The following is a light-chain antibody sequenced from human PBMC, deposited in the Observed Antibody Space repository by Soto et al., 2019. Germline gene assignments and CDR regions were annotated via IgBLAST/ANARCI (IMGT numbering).Light chain of an antibody. CDR2: GAS. CDR3: QQYNNWPPWT. V-gene: IGKV3-15*01. CDR1: HSVSSN. J-gene: IGKJ1*01. Sequence: EIVMTQSPATLSVSPGERSTLSCRASHSVSSNLAWYQQKPGQAPRLLIYGASTRATGIPARFSGSGSGTEFTLTISSLQSEDFAVYYCQQYNNWPPWTFGQGPKVEIK.